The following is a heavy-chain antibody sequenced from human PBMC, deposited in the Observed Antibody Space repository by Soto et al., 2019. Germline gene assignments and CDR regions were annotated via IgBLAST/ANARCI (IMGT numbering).Heavy chain of an antibody. CDR1: GFTFTSSA. CDR2: IVVGSGNT. J-gene: IGHJ6*02. Sequence: SVKVSCKASGFTFTSSAVQWVRQARGQRLEWIGWIVVGSGNTNYAQKFQERVTITRDMSTSTAYMELSSLRSEDTAVYYCAAVPIPGYCSGGSCHRDARYYGMDVWGQGTKVTV. V-gene: IGHV1-58*01. D-gene: IGHD2-15*01. CDR3: AAVPIPGYCSGGSCHRDARYYGMDV.